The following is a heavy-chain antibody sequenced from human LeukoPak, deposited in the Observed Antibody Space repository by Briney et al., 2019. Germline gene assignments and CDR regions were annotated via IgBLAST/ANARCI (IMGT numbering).Heavy chain of an antibody. Sequence: SETLSLTCTVSGGSISSYYWSWIRQPPGKGLEWIGYIYYSGSTNYNPSLKSRVTISVDTSKNQFSLKLSSVTAADTAVYYCARDRRGYYYDSSGYLPWGQGTLVTVSS. CDR1: GGSISSYY. CDR3: ARDRRGYYYDSSGYLP. CDR2: IYYSGST. D-gene: IGHD3-22*01. J-gene: IGHJ5*02. V-gene: IGHV4-59*01.